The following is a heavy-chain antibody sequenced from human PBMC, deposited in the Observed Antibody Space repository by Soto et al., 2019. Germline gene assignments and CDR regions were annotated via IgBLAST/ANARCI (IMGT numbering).Heavy chain of an antibody. CDR2: INPNSRGT. V-gene: IGHV1-2*02. J-gene: IGHJ4*02. D-gene: IGHD3-22*01. Sequence: ASVKVSCKASGYSFTGYYIHWVRQAPGQGLEWMGWINPNSRGTNYAQKFQGRVTMTRDTSISTAYMELSGLSSDDTAVYYCARDRGFYDSSGYDHYFDNSGQGPLLTVS. CDR1: GYSFTGYY. CDR3: ARDRGFYDSSGYDHYFDN.